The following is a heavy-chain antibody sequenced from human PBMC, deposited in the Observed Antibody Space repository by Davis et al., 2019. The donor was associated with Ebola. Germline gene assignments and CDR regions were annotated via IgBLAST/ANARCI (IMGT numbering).Heavy chain of an antibody. V-gene: IGHV3-48*03. Sequence: PGGSLRLSCAASGFTFSSYEMNWVRQAPGKGLEWVSYISSSGSTIYYADSVKGRFTISRDNAKNSLYLQMNSLRAEDTAVYYCARDQDYYYYGMDVWGQGTTVTVSS. CDR2: ISSSGSTI. CDR3: ARDQDYYYYGMDV. CDR1: GFTFSSYE. J-gene: IGHJ6*02.